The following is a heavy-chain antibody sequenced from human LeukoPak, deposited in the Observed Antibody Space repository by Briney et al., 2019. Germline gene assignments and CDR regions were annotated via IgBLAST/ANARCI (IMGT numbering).Heavy chain of an antibody. Sequence: GWSLRLSCAASGFAVIDNYMNWVRQAPGKGLEWVAVIYSGGNTYYADSVAGRFTISRDTATNTVYLQMNSLRADDTAVYYYAREGSGYGLHLDYWGQGTLVTVSS. J-gene: IGHJ4*02. D-gene: IGHD5-12*01. CDR1: GFAVIDNY. V-gene: IGHV3-66*01. CDR2: IYSGGNT. CDR3: AREGSGYGLHLDY.